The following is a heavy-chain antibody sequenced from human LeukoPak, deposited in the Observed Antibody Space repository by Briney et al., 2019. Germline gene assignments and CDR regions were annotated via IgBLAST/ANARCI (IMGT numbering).Heavy chain of an antibody. CDR1: GFTFSNAW. J-gene: IGHJ4*02. CDR3: TTEDVYSGYEVDY. D-gene: IGHD5-12*01. V-gene: IGHV3-15*01. CDR2: IKSKTDGGTT. Sequence: GGSLRLSCAAYGFTFSNAWMSWVRQAPGKGLEWVGRIKSKTDGGTTDYAAPVKGRFTISRDDSKNTLYLQMNSLKTEDTAVYYCTTEDVYSGYEVDYWGQGTLVTVSS.